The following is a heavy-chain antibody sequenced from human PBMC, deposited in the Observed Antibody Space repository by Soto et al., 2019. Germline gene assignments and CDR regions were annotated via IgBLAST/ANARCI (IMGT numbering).Heavy chain of an antibody. J-gene: IGHJ4*02. CDR2: INAGNGNT. V-gene: IGHV1-3*01. CDR1: GYTFTSYA. D-gene: IGHD4-17*01. Sequence: VQLVQSGAEVKKPGASVKVSCKASGYTFTSYAMHWVRQAPGQRLEWMGWINAGNGNTKYSQKFQGRVTITRDTSASTAYMELSSLRSEDTAVYYCARDRQQLTTVTPFDYWGQGTLVTVSS. CDR3: ARDRQQLTTVTPFDY.